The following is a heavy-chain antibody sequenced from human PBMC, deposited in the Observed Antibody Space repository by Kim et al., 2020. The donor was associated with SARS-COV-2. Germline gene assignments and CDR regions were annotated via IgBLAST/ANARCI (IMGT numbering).Heavy chain of an antibody. CDR2: INPNSGGT. Sequence: ASVKVSCKASGYTFTGYYMHWVRQAPGQGLEWIGWINPNSGGTNYAQKFQGWVTMTRDTSISTAYMELSRLRSDDTAVYYCARGGLTTVTRDWFDPWGQGTLVTVSS. D-gene: IGHD4-17*01. J-gene: IGHJ5*02. CDR3: ARGGLTTVTRDWFDP. V-gene: IGHV1-2*04. CDR1: GYTFTGYY.